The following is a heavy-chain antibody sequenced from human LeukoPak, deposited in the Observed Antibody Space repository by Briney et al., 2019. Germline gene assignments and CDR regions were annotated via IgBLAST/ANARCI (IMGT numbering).Heavy chain of an antibody. J-gene: IGHJ5*02. CDR1: GFTFSSYW. V-gene: IGHV3-74*01. D-gene: IGHD2-2*01. CDR2: INSDGSST. Sequence: GGSLRLSCAAPGFTFSSYWMHWVRHAPGKGLVWVSRINSDGSSTSYADSVKGRFTISRDNAKNTLYLQMNSLRAEDTAVYYCARGVGYCSSTSCYWWFDLWGQGTLVTVSS. CDR3: ARGVGYCSSTSCYWWFDL.